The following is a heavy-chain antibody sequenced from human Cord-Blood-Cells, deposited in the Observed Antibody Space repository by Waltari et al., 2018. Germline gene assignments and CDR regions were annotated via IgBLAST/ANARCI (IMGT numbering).Heavy chain of an antibody. D-gene: IGHD3-22*01. CDR2: IYHSGRT. CDR3: ARASRYYDSSGYYAFDI. CDR1: GGSISSSNW. V-gene: IGHV4-4*02. J-gene: IGHJ3*02. Sequence: QVQLQESGPGLVKPSGTLSLTCAVSGGSISSSNWWSWVRQPPGKGLEWIGEIYHSGRTNNNPSLKSRVTISIDKSKNQFSLKLSSVTAADTAVYYCARASRYYDSSGYYAFDIWGQGTMVTVSS.